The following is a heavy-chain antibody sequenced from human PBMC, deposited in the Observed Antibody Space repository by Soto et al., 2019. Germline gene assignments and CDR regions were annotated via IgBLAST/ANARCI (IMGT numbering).Heavy chain of an antibody. CDR2: IYYSGST. CDR3: ASIHYPITMVRGVILDY. V-gene: IGHV4-39*01. J-gene: IGHJ4*02. D-gene: IGHD3-10*01. CDR1: GVSISSSSYY. Sequence: SETLSLTCTVSGVSISSSSYYWGWIRQPPGKGLEWIGSIYYSGSTYYNPSLKSRVTISVDTSKNQFSLKLSSVTAADTAVYYCASIHYPITMVRGVILDYWGQGTLVTVSS.